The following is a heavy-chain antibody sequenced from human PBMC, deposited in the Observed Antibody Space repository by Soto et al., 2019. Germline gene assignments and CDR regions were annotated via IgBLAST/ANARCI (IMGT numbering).Heavy chain of an antibody. D-gene: IGHD5-12*01. Sequence: PRESLTISGTCSGYSFTRYWISWVRQMPGKGLEWMGRIDPSDSYTNYSPSFQGHVTISADKSISTAYLQWSSLKASDTAMYYCARAEMATGEGDYWGQGTLVTVSS. CDR1: GYSFTRYW. CDR3: ARAEMATGEGDY. CDR2: IDPSDSYT. J-gene: IGHJ4*02. V-gene: IGHV5-10-1*01.